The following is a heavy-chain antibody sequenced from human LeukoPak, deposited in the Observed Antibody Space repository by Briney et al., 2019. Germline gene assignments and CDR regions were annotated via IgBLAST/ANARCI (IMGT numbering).Heavy chain of an antibody. CDR1: GGSISSGGYY. Sequence: PSETLSLTCTVSGGSISSGGYYWSWIRQHPGKGLEWIGYIYYGGSTYYNPSLKSRVTISVDTSKNQFSLKLSSVTAADTAVYYCARSVEDYSNYAPYYFDYWGQGTLVTVSS. V-gene: IGHV4-31*03. CDR2: IYYGGST. D-gene: IGHD4-11*01. CDR3: ARSVEDYSNYAPYYFDY. J-gene: IGHJ4*02.